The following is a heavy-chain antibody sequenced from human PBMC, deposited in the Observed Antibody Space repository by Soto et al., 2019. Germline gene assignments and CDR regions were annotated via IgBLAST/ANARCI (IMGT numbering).Heavy chain of an antibody. V-gene: IGHV5-51*01. D-gene: IGHD3-22*01. Sequence: GESLKISCKRSGYTFTDCWIGWVRQLPGKGLEWMGIIYPGDSDTRYSPSFQGHVTITVDKSTSTAYLQWNTLKASDTAMYYCARQIYDSDTGPNFQYYFDSWGQGTPVTVSS. J-gene: IGHJ4*02. CDR2: IYPGDSDT. CDR3: ARQIYDSDTGPNFQYYFDS. CDR1: GYTFTDCW.